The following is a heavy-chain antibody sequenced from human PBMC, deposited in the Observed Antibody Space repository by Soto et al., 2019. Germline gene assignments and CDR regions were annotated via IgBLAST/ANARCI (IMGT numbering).Heavy chain of an antibody. CDR3: AKSSLGSESIPIFDY. CDR1: GFTFSSYG. J-gene: IGHJ4*02. D-gene: IGHD2-21*01. CDR2: ISYDGSNK. V-gene: IGHV3-30*18. Sequence: GGSLRLSCAASGFTFSSYGMHWVRQAPGKGLEWVAVISYDGSNKYYADSVKGRFTISRDNSKNTLYLQMNSLRAEDTAVYYCAKSSLGSESIPIFDYWGQGTLVTVSS.